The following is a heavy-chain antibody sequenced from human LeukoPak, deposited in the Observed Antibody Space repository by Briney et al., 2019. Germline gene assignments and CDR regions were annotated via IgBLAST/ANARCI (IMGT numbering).Heavy chain of an antibody. CDR3: ARGTTRSPPRV. D-gene: IGHD4-17*01. J-gene: IGHJ4*02. CDR1: GGSFSGYY. Sequence: KPSETLSLTCAVYGGSFSGYYCSWIRQPPGKGLEWIGEINHSGSTNYNPSLKSRVTISVDTSNNQFSLKLSYVTAADTAVYYCARGTTRSPPRVWGQGTLVTVSS. V-gene: IGHV4-34*01. CDR2: INHSGST.